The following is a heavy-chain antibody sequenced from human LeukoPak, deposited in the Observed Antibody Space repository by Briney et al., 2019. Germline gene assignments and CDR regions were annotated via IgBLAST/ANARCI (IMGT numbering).Heavy chain of an antibody. J-gene: IGHJ4*02. CDR2: ISGYSGST. CDR3: ARDHSPSSGYKYFDY. D-gene: IGHD3-22*01. Sequence: ASVKVSCKASGYTFTSYGITWVRQAPGQGLEWMGWISGYSGSTNYAQKFQGRVTVTTDTSTSTAYMDLRSLTPDDTALYYCARDHSPSSGYKYFDYWGQGTLVTVSS. CDR1: GYTFTSYG. V-gene: IGHV1-18*01.